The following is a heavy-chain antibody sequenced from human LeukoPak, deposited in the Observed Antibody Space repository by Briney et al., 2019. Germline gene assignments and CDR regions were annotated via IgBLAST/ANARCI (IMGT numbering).Heavy chain of an antibody. J-gene: IGHJ6*02. V-gene: IGHV1-2*02. CDR1: GYTFTGYY. CDR3: AREGYSYGYRYYYYYYGMDV. CDR2: INPNSGGT. Sequence: ASVKVSCKASGYTFTGYYMHWVRQAPGQGVEWMGWINPNSGGTNYAQKFQGRVTMTRDTSISTAYMELSRLRSDDTAVYYCAREGYSYGYRYYYYYYGMDVWGQGTTVTVSS. D-gene: IGHD5-18*01.